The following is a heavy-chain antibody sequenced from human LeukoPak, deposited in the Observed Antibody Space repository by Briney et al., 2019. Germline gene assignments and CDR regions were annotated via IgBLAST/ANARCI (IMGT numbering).Heavy chain of an antibody. CDR1: GYSISNGYY. Sequence: SETLSLTCTVSGYSISNGYYWGWIRQPPGKGLEFIGSVYHGGNTYYKASLKSRVTISLDTSKNQFSLRLSSVTAADTAVYYCASSYYDILTGYAQFDYWGQGTLVTVSS. V-gene: IGHV4-38-2*02. D-gene: IGHD3-9*01. CDR3: ASSYYDILTGYAQFDY. J-gene: IGHJ4*02. CDR2: VYHGGNT.